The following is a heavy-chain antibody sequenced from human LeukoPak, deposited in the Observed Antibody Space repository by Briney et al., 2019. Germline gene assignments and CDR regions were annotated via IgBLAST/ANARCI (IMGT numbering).Heavy chain of an antibody. CDR1: GFTFSSYG. CDR2: IRYDGSNK. D-gene: IGHD3-10*01. Sequence: PGGSLRLSCAASGFTFSSYGMHWVRQAPGKGLEWMAFIRYDGSNKCYADSVKGRFTISRDNSKNTLYLQMNSLRAEDTAVYYCAKDNRQYYYGSGSASDYWGQGTLVTVSS. CDR3: AKDNRQYYYGSGSASDY. J-gene: IGHJ4*02. V-gene: IGHV3-30*02.